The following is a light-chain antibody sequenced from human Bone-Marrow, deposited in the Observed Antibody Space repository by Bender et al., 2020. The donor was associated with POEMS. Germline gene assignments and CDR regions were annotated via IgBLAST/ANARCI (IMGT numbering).Light chain of an antibody. CDR1: TNDFEDYNL. V-gene: IGLV2-23*02. CDR2: EVT. J-gene: IGLJ2*01. Sequence: QSALTQPASVSGSPGQSITISCTESTNDFEDYNLISWYQHRPGQAPKLIISEVTQRPSGISNRFSGSLSGKTASLTISRLQPEDEADYYCCSYAGESTWLFGGGTKLTVL. CDR3: CSYAGESTWL.